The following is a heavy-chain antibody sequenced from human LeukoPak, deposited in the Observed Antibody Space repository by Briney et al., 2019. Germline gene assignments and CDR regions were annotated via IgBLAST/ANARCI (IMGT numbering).Heavy chain of an antibody. CDR3: ARLRDTVTSASDF. J-gene: IGHJ4*02. CDR2: ISSSGGYI. V-gene: IGHV3-21*01. CDR1: GFTFSSYA. Sequence: GGSLRLSCAASGFTFSSYAMTWVRQAPGKGLEWVATISSSGGYIYYADSVKGRFTISRDTAQNSLFLQLNSLRVEDTAVYNCARLRDTVTSASDFWGQGTLVTVSS. D-gene: IGHD4-17*01.